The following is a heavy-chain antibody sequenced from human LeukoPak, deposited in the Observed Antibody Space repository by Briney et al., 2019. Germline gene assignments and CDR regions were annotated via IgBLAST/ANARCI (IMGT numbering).Heavy chain of an antibody. CDR1: GGSIGRSSYY. D-gene: IGHD6-13*01. CDR3: ASSGYSRGWFDP. Sequence: SETLSLTCTVSGGSIGRSSYYWGWIRQPPGRGLEWIGSIYYSGSTYYNPSLKSRVTISVDTSKNQFSLKLSSVTAADTAVYYCASSGYSRGWFDPWGQGTLVTVSS. V-gene: IGHV4-39*07. J-gene: IGHJ5*02. CDR2: IYYSGST.